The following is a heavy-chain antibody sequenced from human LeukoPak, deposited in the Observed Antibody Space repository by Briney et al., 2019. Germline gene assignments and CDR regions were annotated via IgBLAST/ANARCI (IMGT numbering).Heavy chain of an antibody. CDR1: GSTFTTYD. Sequence: APVRPSSTPSGSTFTTYDINWVRQASGHGLEWMGWMNPNSGNTGYAQKFQGRVTMTTNTSISTAYMELSSLRSEDTAVYYCARCGRYCSSTSCYMNYYYYYMDVWGEGATVTVSS. V-gene: IGHV1-8*01. CDR3: ARCGRYCSSTSCYMNYYYYYMDV. D-gene: IGHD2-2*02. CDR2: MNPNSGNT. J-gene: IGHJ6*03.